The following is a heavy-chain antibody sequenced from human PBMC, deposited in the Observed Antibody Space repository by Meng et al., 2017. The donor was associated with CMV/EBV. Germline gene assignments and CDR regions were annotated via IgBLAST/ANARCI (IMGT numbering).Heavy chain of an antibody. J-gene: IGHJ3*02. CDR1: GFTFSSYA. Sequence: GESLKISCAASGFTFSSYAMSWVRQAPGKGLEWVSAISGSGGSTYYADSVKGRFTISRDNSKNTLYLQMNSLRAEDTAVYYCAKERIIWARVSVDAFDIWGQGTMVTVSS. CDR3: AKERIIWARVSVDAFDI. V-gene: IGHV3-23*01. CDR2: ISGSGGST. D-gene: IGHD3-16*01.